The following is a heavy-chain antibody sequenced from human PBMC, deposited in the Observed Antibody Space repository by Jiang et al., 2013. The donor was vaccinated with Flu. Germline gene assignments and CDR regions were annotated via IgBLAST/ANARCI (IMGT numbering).Heavy chain of an antibody. CDR3: ARDPGILAPSYGMDV. Sequence: QLVESGAEVKKPGASVKVSCKASGYTFTGYYMHWVRQAPGQGLEWMGWINPNSGGTNYAQKFQGRVTMTRDTSISTAYMELSRLRSDDTAVYYCARDPGILAPSYGMDVWGQGTTVTVSS. CDR1: GYTFTGYY. J-gene: IGHJ6*02. V-gene: IGHV1-2*02. CDR2: INPNSGGT. D-gene: IGHD2-15*01.